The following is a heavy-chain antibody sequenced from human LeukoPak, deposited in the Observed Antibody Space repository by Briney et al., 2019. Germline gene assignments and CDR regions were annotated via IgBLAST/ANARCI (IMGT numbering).Heavy chain of an antibody. CDR2: ISSGSTVI. Sequence: GGSLRLSCAASGFTFSRYSMNWVRQAPGKGLEWVSYISSGSTVIYYADSVKGRFTISRDNSKNTLYLQMNSLRAEDTDVYYCARDWRRYCSGGSCYSFWFDPWGQGTLVTVSS. D-gene: IGHD2-15*01. CDR1: GFTFSRYS. V-gene: IGHV3-48*01. J-gene: IGHJ5*02. CDR3: ARDWRRYCSGGSCYSFWFDP.